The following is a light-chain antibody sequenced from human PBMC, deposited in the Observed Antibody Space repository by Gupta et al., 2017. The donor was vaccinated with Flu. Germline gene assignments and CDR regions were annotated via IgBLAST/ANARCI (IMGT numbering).Light chain of an antibody. CDR1: RDISRW. J-gene: IGKJ4*01. CDR2: AAS. CDR3: QQGTSFPLT. Sequence: GDRVTVTWRASRDISRWLAWYQQKPGKAPKLLISAASTLQSGVPSRFSGSGSGTEFTLTISSLRPEEFATYYCQQGTSFPLTFGGGTKVEIK. V-gene: IGKV1-12*01.